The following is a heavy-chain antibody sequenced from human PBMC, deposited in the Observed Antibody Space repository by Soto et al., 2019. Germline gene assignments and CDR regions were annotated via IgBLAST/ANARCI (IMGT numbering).Heavy chain of an antibody. CDR1: GGTFSSYA. J-gene: IGHJ4*02. CDR3: ARVGDCSGGSCYSGN. CDR2: IIPIFGTA. V-gene: IGHV1-69*12. Sequence: QVQLVQSGAEVKKPGSSVKVSCKASGGTFSSYAISWVRQAPGQGLEWMGGIIPIFGTANYAQKFQGRVTIXXDXSXXTAYMELSSLRSEDTAVYYCARVGDCSGGSCYSGNWGQGTLVTVSS. D-gene: IGHD2-15*01.